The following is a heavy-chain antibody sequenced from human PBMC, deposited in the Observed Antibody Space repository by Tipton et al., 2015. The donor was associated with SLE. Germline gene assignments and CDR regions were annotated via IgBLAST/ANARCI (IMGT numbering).Heavy chain of an antibody. D-gene: IGHD3-3*01. CDR2: IYYSGST. Sequence: TLSLTCNVSGGSINNYYWSWIRQPPGKGLEWIGYIYYSGSTNYNPSLRSRVTISVDTSNNQFSLKLTSVTAADTAVYYCARSLRFLEWEFDPWGQGTLVTVSS. V-gene: IGHV4-59*01. CDR1: GGSINNYY. J-gene: IGHJ5*02. CDR3: ARSLRFLEWEFDP.